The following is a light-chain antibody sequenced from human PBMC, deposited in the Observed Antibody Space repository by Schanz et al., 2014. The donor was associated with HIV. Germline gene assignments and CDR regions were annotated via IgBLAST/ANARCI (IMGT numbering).Light chain of an antibody. CDR2: AAS. CDR1: QTISNS. Sequence: DIQLTQSPALLSASVGDRVTITCRASQTISNSLAWYQQRPGKAPKVLIYAASSLQRGAPSRFSGSGSGTDFTFTISSLQPEDIATYYCQQYDTLPFTFGPGTKVDIK. V-gene: IGKV1-9*01. J-gene: IGKJ3*01. CDR3: QQYDTLPFT.